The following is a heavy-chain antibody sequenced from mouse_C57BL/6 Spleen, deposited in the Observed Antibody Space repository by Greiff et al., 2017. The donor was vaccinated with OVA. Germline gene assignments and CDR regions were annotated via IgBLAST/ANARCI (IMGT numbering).Heavy chain of an antibody. Sequence: VQRVESGPGLVQPSQSLSITCTVSGFSLTSYGVHWVRQSPGKGLEWLGVIWSGGSTDYNAAFISRLSISKDNSKSQVFFKMNSLQADDTAIYYCARKGGSSYLYYAMDYWGQGTSVTVSS. J-gene: IGHJ4*01. D-gene: IGHD1-1*01. V-gene: IGHV2-2*01. CDR1: GFSLTSYG. CDR2: IWSGGST. CDR3: ARKGGSSYLYYAMDY.